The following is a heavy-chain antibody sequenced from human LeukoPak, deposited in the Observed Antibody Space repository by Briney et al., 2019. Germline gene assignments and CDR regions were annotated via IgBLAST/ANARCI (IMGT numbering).Heavy chain of an antibody. CDR2: ISDSGSA. Sequence: SETLSLTCTVSGDSIGSYYWTWIRQPPGKGLEWVGHISDSGSANYNPSLKSRVTISGDTSKNQVSLNLGSVTAADTAVYYCATTTQLYDILTGYYNVPLGYWGQGTLVTVSS. J-gene: IGHJ4*02. D-gene: IGHD3-9*01. CDR3: ATTTQLYDILTGYYNVPLGY. CDR1: GDSIGSYY. V-gene: IGHV4-59*01.